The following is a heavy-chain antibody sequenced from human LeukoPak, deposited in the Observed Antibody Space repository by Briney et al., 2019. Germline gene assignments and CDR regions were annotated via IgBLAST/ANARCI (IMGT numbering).Heavy chain of an antibody. J-gene: IGHJ4*02. D-gene: IGHD3-10*01. V-gene: IGHV3-23*01. CDR1: GFTFSSYS. CDR2: ISGSGGST. CDR3: AKDPLHYYGSGSFFLYFDY. Sequence: GGSLRLSCAASGFTFSSYSMNWVRQAPGKGLEWVSAISGSGGSTYYADSVKGRFTISRDNSKNTLYLQMNSLRAEDTAVYYCAKDPLHYYGSGSFFLYFDYWGQGTLVTVSS.